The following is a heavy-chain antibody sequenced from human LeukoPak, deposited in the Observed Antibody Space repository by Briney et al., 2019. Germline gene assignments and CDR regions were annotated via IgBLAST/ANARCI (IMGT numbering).Heavy chain of an antibody. CDR1: GGSISSGGYY. J-gene: IGHJ4*02. D-gene: IGHD5-24*01. V-gene: IGHV4-39*07. CDR3: ARALDGYNPLSDYFDY. Sequence: PSETLSLTCTVSGGSISSGGYYWSWIRQPPGKGLEWIGSIYHSGSTYYNPSLKSRVTISVDTSKNQFSLKLSSVTAADTAVYYCARALDGYNPLSDYFDYWGQGTLVTVSS. CDR2: IYHSGST.